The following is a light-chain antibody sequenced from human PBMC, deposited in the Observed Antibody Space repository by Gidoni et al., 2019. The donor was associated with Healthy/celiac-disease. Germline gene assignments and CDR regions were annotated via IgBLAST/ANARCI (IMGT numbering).Light chain of an antibody. Sequence: EIVLTKSPGTLSLSPGERATLSCRASQSVSSSYLAWYQQKPGQAPRLLIYGASSRATGIPDRFSGSGSGTDFTLTISGLEPEDFAVYDCQQYGSSPPVTFGGXTKVEIK. CDR3: QQYGSSPPVT. V-gene: IGKV3-20*01. J-gene: IGKJ4*01. CDR2: GAS. CDR1: QSVSSSY.